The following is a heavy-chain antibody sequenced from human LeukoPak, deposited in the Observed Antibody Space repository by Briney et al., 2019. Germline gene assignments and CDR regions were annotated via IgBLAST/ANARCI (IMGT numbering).Heavy chain of an antibody. CDR3: AKVVRPIADFRYFDY. CDR1: GFTFSSYA. J-gene: IGHJ4*02. V-gene: IGHV3-23*01. D-gene: IGHD3-9*01. Sequence: GGSLRLSCAASGFTFSSYAMSWVRQAPGKGLAWVSAISGSGGSTYYAESVKGRFTISRDNSKNTLYLQMNSLRAEDTAVYYCAKVVRPIADFRYFDYWGQGTLVTVSS. CDR2: ISGSGGST.